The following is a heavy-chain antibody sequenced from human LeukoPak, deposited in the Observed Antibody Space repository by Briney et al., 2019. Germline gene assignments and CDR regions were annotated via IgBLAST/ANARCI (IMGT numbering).Heavy chain of an antibody. J-gene: IGHJ4*02. CDR2: IYYSGST. CDR1: GGSISSSRYY. V-gene: IGHV4-39*01. CDR3: VSHIAAAFDY. D-gene: IGHD6-13*01. Sequence: SETLSLTCTVSGGSISSSRYYCGWIRQPPGKGLEWIGSIYYSGSTYYNSSLKSRVTISGDTSKNQFSLKLSSVTAADTAVYYCVSHIAAAFDYWGQGTLVTVSS.